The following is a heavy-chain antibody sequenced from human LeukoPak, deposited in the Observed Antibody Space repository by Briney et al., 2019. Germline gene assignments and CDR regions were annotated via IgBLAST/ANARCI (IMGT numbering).Heavy chain of an antibody. Sequence: ASVKVSCKASGYTFTVYYMHWVRQAPGQGLEWMGWINPNSGGTNYAQKFQGRVTMTRDTSISTAYMELSRLRSDDTAVYYCARLPSDTAMALYYYYGMDVWGQGTTATVSS. V-gene: IGHV1-2*02. CDR1: GYTFTVYY. CDR3: ARLPSDTAMALYYYYGMDV. J-gene: IGHJ6*02. D-gene: IGHD5-18*01. CDR2: INPNSGGT.